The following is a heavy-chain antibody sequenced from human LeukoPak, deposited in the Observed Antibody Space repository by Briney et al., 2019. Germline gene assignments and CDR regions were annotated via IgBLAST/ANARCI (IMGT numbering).Heavy chain of an antibody. V-gene: IGHV3-30*18. D-gene: IGHD6-13*01. CDR3: AKRTSGSSWYSSDY. CDR1: GFSFSNYA. CDR2: ISYDGSNK. J-gene: IGHJ4*02. Sequence: PGGSLRLSCAASGFSFSNYAMQWVRQAPGKGLEWVALISYDGSNKNYGDSVKGRFTISRDNSKNTLYLQMNSLRAEDTAVYYCAKRTSGSSWYSSDYWGQGTLVTVSS.